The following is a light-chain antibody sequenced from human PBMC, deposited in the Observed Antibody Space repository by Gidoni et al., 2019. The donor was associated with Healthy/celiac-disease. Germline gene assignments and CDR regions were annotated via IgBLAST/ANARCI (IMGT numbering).Light chain of an antibody. CDR3: QQRSNWPPFT. Sequence: LVFTQSPATLSLSPGERATLSCRASQSVSSYLAWYQQKPGQAPRLLIYDASNRATGIPARFSGSGSGTDFTLTISSLESEDFAVYYCQQRSNWPPFTFGGGTKVEIK. CDR1: QSVSSY. J-gene: IGKJ4*01. CDR2: DAS. V-gene: IGKV3-11*01.